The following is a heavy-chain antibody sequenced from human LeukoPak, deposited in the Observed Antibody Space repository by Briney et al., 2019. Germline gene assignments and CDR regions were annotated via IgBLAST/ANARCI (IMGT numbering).Heavy chain of an antibody. CDR1: GFSFSSFA. V-gene: IGHV3-23*05. Sequence: GGSLRLSCAASGFSFSSFAMCWVRLAPGKGLQWISCIYGSNNNTYYTDSVTGRFTISRDNSKTTLFLQMNSLRAEDTAVYYCAKGISGSCYTGLGFWGQGTLVTVSS. J-gene: IGHJ4*02. D-gene: IGHD2-2*02. CDR3: AKGISGSCYTGLGF. CDR2: IYGSNNNT.